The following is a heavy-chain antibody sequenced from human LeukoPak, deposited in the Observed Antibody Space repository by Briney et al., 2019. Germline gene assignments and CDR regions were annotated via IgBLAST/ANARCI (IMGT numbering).Heavy chain of an antibody. CDR3: ARDPYSLGAFDI. J-gene: IGHJ3*02. V-gene: IGHV3-30-3*01. CDR2: ISYDGSNK. CDR1: GFTFSSYA. D-gene: IGHD2-21*01. Sequence: GRSLRLSCAASGFTFSSYAMHWVRQAPGKGLEWVAVISYDGSNKYYADSVKGRFTISRDNSKNTLYLQMNSLRAEDTAVYYCARDPYSLGAFDIWGQGTMVTVSS.